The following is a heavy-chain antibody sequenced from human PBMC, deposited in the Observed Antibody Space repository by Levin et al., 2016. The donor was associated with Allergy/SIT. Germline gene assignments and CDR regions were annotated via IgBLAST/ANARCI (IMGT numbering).Heavy chain of an antibody. J-gene: IGHJ5*02. V-gene: IGHV3-30-3*01. D-gene: IGHD3-16*01. CDR3: AKGKGPGELDWFDP. CDR1: LSTFSSYA. Sequence: GESLKISCAASLSTFSSYAMHWVRQAPGKGLEWVALISYDGSNKYYTDSVKGRFTISRDNSKNTLYLQMNSLRAEDTAVYYCAKGKGPGELDWFDPWGQGTLVTVSS. CDR2: ISYDGSNK.